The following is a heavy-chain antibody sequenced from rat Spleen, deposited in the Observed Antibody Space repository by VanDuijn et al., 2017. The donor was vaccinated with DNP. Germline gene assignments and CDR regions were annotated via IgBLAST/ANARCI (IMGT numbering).Heavy chain of an antibody. CDR2: IRYDGGST. V-gene: IGHV5-20*01. D-gene: IGHD1-8*01. Sequence: EVQLVESGGGLVQPGRSLKLFCAASGFTFSDYYMAWIRQAPTMGLEWVAYIRYDGGSTKYGDSVKGRFTISRDDAKNTLFLQMDSLRSEDTATYYCTTDNYSAPFDYWGQGVLVTVSS. CDR1: GFTFSDYY. J-gene: IGHJ2*01. CDR3: TTDNYSAPFDY.